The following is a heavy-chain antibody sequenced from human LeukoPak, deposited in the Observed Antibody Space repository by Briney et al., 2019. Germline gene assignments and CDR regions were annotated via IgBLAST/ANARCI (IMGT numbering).Heavy chain of an antibody. J-gene: IGHJ4*02. V-gene: IGHV4-59*11. CDR2: IYYSGST. D-gene: IGHD5-24*01. CDR1: GGSISSHY. Sequence: PSETLSLTCTVSGGSISSHYWSWIRQPPGKGLEWIGYIYYSGSTNYNPSLKSRVTISVDTSKNQFSLKLSSVTAADTAVYYCARRDGYNRDFDYWGQGTLVTVSS. CDR3: ARRDGYNRDFDY.